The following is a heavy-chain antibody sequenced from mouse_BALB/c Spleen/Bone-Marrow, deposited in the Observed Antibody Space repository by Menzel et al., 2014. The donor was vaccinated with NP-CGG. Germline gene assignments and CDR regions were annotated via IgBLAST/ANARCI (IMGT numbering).Heavy chain of an antibody. CDR2: INPYNGDT. CDR3: ARIYDYDRGAWFAY. CDR1: GYSFTGYF. V-gene: IGHV1-20*02. D-gene: IGHD2-4*01. Sequence: VQLQQPGPELVKPGASVKISCKASGYSFTGYFMNWVMQSHGKSLEWIGRINPYNGDTFYNQRFKGKATLTVDKSSNTAHMELRSLASEDSAVYYCARIYDYDRGAWFAYWGQGTLVTVFA. J-gene: IGHJ3*01.